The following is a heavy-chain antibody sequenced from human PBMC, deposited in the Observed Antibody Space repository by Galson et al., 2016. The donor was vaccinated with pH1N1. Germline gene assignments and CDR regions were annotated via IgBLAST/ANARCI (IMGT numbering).Heavy chain of an antibody. CDR3: ARGKRSIGWTTVDY. D-gene: IGHD6-19*01. V-gene: IGHV3-21*01. CDR2: ISSSTSYK. Sequence: SLRLSCAASGFTFSSYNMNWVRQAPGKGLEWVSSISSSTSYKHYADSVKGRFTISRDNAKNSLYLQMNSLRAEDTAVYYCARGKRSIGWTTVDYWGQGTLVTVSS. J-gene: IGHJ4*02. CDR1: GFTFSSYN.